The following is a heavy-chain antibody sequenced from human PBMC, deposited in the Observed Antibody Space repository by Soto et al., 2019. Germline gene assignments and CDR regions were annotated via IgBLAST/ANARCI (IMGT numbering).Heavy chain of an antibody. CDR1: GFTFSSYW. CDR3: VRTSLVLAAATREDY. J-gene: IGHJ4*02. V-gene: IGHV3-74*01. D-gene: IGHD2-15*01. Sequence: EVQLVESGGGLVQPGGSLRLSCAASGFTFSSYWMHWVRQAPGKGLVWVSRINSDGSSTSDADSVKGPFTISRDNAKNTLYLQMNSLRADDTAVYYCVRTSLVLAAATREDYWGQGSLVTVS. CDR2: INSDGSST.